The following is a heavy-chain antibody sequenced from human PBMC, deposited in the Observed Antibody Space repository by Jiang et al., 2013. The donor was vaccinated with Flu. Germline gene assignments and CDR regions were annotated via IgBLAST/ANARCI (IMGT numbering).Heavy chain of an antibody. Sequence: IRQPPGKALEWLALIDWDDDKYYSTSLKTRLTISKDTSKNQVVLTMTNMDPVDTATYYCARIQGGSSYYYYGMDVWGQGTTVTVSS. CDR3: ARIQGGSSYYYYGMDV. D-gene: IGHD6-13*01. CDR2: IDWDDDK. V-gene: IGHV2-70*01. J-gene: IGHJ6*02.